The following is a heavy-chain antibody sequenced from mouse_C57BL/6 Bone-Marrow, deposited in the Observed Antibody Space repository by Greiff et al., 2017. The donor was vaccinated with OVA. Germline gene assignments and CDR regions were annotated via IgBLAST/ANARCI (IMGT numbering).Heavy chain of an antibody. CDR1: GYTFTDYN. Sequence: VQLQQSGPELVKPGASVKIPCKASGYTFTDYNMDWVKQSHGKSLEWIGDINPNNGGTIYNQKFKGKATLTVDKSSSTAYMELRSLTSEDTAVYYCARLNYGNLAWFAYWGQGTLVTVSA. V-gene: IGHV1-18*01. CDR3: ARLNYGNLAWFAY. D-gene: IGHD2-1*01. CDR2: INPNNGGT. J-gene: IGHJ3*01.